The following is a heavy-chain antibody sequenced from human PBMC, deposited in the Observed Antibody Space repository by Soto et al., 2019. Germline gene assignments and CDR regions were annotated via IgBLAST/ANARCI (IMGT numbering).Heavy chain of an antibody. D-gene: IGHD3-3*01. J-gene: IGHJ6*02. CDR3: ARERSLAYGTSGDYYYGMDV. Sequence: QVQLVQSGAEVKKPGSSVKVSCKASGGTFSSYAISWVRQAPGQGLEWMGGIIPIFGTANYAQKFQGRVTIPADDSTSTAYMELSSLRSEDTAVYYCARERSLAYGTSGDYYYGMDVWGQGTTVTVSS. CDR1: GGTFSSYA. V-gene: IGHV1-69*12. CDR2: IIPIFGTA.